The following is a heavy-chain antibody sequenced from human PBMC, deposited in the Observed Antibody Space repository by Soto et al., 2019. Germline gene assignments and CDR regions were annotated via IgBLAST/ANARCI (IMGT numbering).Heavy chain of an antibody. V-gene: IGHV3-74*01. D-gene: IGHD3-22*01. CDR1: GFTFSSYW. J-gene: IGHJ3*02. CDR2: IKSDGTGT. CDR3: ARGVRKTYYYDSSGYSPAAFDI. Sequence: GGSLRLSCAASGFTFSSYWMHWVRQAPGKGLVWVSHIKSDGTGTSYADSVKGRFTISRDNAKNTLYLQMNSLRAEDTAVYYCARGVRKTYYYDSSGYSPAAFDIWGQGTMVTVSS.